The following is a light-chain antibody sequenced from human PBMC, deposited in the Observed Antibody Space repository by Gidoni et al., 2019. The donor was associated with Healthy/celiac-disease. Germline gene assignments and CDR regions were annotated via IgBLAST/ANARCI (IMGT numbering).Light chain of an antibody. CDR1: QSVSSN. J-gene: IGKJ3*01. CDR3: QQYNNWPFT. V-gene: IGKV3-15*01. CDR2: GSS. Sequence: EIGMTTSPATLSVSPGEKATLSCRASQSVSSNLAWYQKKPGQAPRLLIYGSSTRATGIPARFSGSGSGTEFTLTISSLQSEDFAVYYCQQYNNWPFTFGPGANVDIK.